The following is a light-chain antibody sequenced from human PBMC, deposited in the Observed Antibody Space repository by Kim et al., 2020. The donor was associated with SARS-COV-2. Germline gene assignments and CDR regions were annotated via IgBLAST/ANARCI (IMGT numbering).Light chain of an antibody. J-gene: IGKJ5*01. Sequence: MVMTQSPATLSVSPGEKAALSCRASQSVNNKLAWYQQKPGQGPRLVIYDASTRAPGIPDRFIGSGSGTDFTLTIMKLQSEDSAIYYWQQYSNWPPITFGQGTRLEIK. CDR3: QQYSNWPPIT. V-gene: IGKV3-15*01. CDR2: DAS. CDR1: QSVNNK.